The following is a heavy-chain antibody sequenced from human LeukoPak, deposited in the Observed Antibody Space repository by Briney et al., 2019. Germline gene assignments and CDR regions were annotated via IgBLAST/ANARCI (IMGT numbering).Heavy chain of an antibody. CDR3: AKDYSQWLALDY. CDR2: ISGSGGST. CDR1: GFTFSSYA. D-gene: IGHD6-19*01. V-gene: IGHV3-23*01. Sequence: GGSLRLSCAASGFTFSSYALSWVRQAPGKGLEWVSAISGSGGSTYYADSVKGRFTISRDNSKNTLYLQMNSLRAEDTAVYYCAKDYSQWLALDYWGQGTLVTVSS. J-gene: IGHJ4*02.